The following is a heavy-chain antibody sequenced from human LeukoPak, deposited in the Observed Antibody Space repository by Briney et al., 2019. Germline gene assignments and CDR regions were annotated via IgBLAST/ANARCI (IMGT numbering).Heavy chain of an antibody. V-gene: IGHV1-46*01. CDR1: GYTFSSYY. D-gene: IGHD5-24*01. CDR2: INPSGDST. CDR3: ARDFPMATISGYFDY. Sequence: ASVKVSCKASGYTFSSYYMHWVRQSPGPGLEWRGIINPSGDSTSYAQKLQGRVTMTRDTSTSTVYMELSSLRSEDTAVYYCARDFPMATISGYFDYWGQGTLVTVSS. J-gene: IGHJ4*02.